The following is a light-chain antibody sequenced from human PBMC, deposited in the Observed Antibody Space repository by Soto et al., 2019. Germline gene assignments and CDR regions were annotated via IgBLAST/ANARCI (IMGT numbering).Light chain of an antibody. J-gene: IGKJ1*01. Sequence: EMVLTQSPGTLSLSPGERATLSCRASQSVSSSYLAWYQQKPGQAPSLLIYGASSRATGIPDRFSGSGSGTDFTLTISSLEPEDFAVYYCQQYDSSPLTFGQGTKVEIK. CDR2: GAS. V-gene: IGKV3-20*01. CDR3: QQYDSSPLT. CDR1: QSVSSSY.